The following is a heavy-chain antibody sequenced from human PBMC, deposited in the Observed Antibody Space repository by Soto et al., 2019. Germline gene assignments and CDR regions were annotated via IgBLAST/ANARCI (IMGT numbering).Heavy chain of an antibody. V-gene: IGHV3-23*01. J-gene: IGHJ4*02. Sequence: GGSLRLSCAASGFTFNRYAMNWVRQAAGKGLEWVSGISGSGATTYYADSVKGRFTIPRDNSKNTLYLQMNSLGAGDTAVYYCAKDPEVVVTAPDYWGQGTLVTVS. CDR3: AKDPEVVVTAPDY. CDR2: ISGSGATT. CDR1: GFTFNRYA. D-gene: IGHD2-21*02.